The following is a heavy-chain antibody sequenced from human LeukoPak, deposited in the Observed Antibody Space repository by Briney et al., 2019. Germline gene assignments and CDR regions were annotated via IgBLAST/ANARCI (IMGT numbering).Heavy chain of an antibody. V-gene: IGHV1-2*02. CDR3: ARVSLPGYFSLNLDY. Sequence: ASVKVSCKASGYTFTGYSMHWVRQAPGQGLEWMGWINPNSGATNYAQKFQGRVTMTRDTSITTAYMELSTLTADDTAVYYCARVSLPGYFSLNLDYWGQGTLLTVTS. CDR2: INPNSGAT. D-gene: IGHD3-9*01. CDR1: GYTFTGYS. J-gene: IGHJ4*02.